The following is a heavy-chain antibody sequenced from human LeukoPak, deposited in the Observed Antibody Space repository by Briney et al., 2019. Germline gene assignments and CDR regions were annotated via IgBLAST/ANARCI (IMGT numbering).Heavy chain of an antibody. CDR1: GGSFSGYY. J-gene: IGHJ4*02. V-gene: IGHV4-34*01. CDR3: ARDSVSRASVLFDY. CDR2: INHSGST. D-gene: IGHD5/OR15-5a*01. Sequence: SETLSLTCAVYGGSFSGYYWSWIRQPPGKGLEWVGEINHSGSTNYNPSLKSRGTISVDTSKNQFSLKLSSVTAADTAVYHCARDSVSRASVLFDYWGQGTLVTASS.